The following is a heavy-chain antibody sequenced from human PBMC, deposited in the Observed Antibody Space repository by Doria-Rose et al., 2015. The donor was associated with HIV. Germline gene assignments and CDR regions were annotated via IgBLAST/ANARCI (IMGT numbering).Heavy chain of an antibody. Sequence: RQMPGKGLEWMGIIYPGDSDTRYSPSFEGQVTISADKSNSTAYLQWSSLKASDTAMYYCARLKVGSTDGFDIWSQGTMVTVSS. CDR3: ARLKVGSTDGFDI. V-gene: IGHV5-51*01. D-gene: IGHD1-26*01. J-gene: IGHJ3*02. CDR2: IYPGDSDT.